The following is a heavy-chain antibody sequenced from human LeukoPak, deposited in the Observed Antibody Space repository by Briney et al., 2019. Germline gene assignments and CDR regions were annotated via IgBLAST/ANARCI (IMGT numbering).Heavy chain of an antibody. J-gene: IGHJ5*02. CDR2: VYYSGST. CDR3: ARVGSGGSGSYLYNWFDP. CDR1: GGSISSGDYY. D-gene: IGHD3-10*01. Sequence: SETLSLTCTVSGGSISSGDYYWSWIRQPPGKGLEWIGYVYYSGSTYYNPSLKSRVTISVDTSKNQFSLKLSSVTAADTAVYYCARVGSGGSGSYLYNWFDPWGQGTLVTVSS. V-gene: IGHV4-30-4*01.